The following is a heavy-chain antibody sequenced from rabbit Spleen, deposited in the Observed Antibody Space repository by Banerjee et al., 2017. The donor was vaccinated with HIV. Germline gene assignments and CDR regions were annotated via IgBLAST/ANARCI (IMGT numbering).Heavy chain of an antibody. CDR2: IYAGSSGGT. Sequence: QSLEESGGDLVKPGASLTLTCIASGVSFSGDSYMCWVRQAPGKGLEWIACIYAGSSGGTYSATWAKGRFTISKTSSTTVTLQMTSLTAADTATYFCARDTGTSFSTYGMDLWGQGTLVTVS. V-gene: IGHV1S40*01. J-gene: IGHJ6*01. CDR1: GVSFSGDSY. CDR3: ARDTGTSFSTYGMDL. D-gene: IGHD8-1*01.